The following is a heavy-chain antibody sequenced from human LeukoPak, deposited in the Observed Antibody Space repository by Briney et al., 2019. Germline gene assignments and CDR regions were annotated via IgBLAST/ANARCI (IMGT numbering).Heavy chain of an antibody. V-gene: IGHV1-8*01. CDR1: GYTFSNYD. CDR3: ARGGSFDSLLLGHYYMDV. CDR2: MTPNSGNT. Sequence: ASVKVSCKASGYTFSNYDINWGRQATGQGLEWMGWMTPNSGNTGYAQKFQGRVTMTRNTSISTAYMELSSLRSEDTAVYYCARGGSFDSLLLGHYYMDVWGKGTTVTISS. D-gene: IGHD3-9*01. J-gene: IGHJ6*03.